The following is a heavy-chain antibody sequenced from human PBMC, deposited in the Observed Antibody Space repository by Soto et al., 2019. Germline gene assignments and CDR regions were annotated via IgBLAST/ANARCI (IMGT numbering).Heavy chain of an antibody. J-gene: IGHJ6*02. D-gene: IGHD2-21*02. Sequence: PGGSLRLSCVGSGFTFSTYSINWVRQAPGKGLEWVSSISSRSDIYYADSVKGRFTISRDNAKNSVSLQMNSLRAEDTAVYYCAREDTAWPLAYGLDVWGQGTTVTV. CDR3: AREDTAWPLAYGLDV. V-gene: IGHV3-21*01. CDR1: GFTFSTYS. CDR2: ISSRSDI.